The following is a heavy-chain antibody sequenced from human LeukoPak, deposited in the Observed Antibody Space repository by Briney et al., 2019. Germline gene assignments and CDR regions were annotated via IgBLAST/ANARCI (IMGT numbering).Heavy chain of an antibody. CDR1: GFTFSSYA. J-gene: IGHJ4*02. CDR2: IKQDGSEK. D-gene: IGHD3-3*01. Sequence: GGSLRLSCAASGFTFSSYAMSWVRQAPGKGLEWVADIKQDGSEKNYVDSVKGRFTISRDNAKNSLSLQMNSLRAEDTAVYHCARKNYDFLSGGPKHFDYWGQGTLVTVSS. V-gene: IGHV3-7*01. CDR3: ARKNYDFLSGGPKHFDY.